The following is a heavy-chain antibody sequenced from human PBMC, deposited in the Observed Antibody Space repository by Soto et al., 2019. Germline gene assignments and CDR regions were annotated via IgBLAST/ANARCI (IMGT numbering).Heavy chain of an antibody. CDR2: IYYSGST. CDR3: ARTDIVLVPAAPYYYYYGMDV. J-gene: IGHJ6*02. Sequence: SETLSLTCSVSGDSFGSYYWSWIRQPPGKGLEWIGYIYYSGSTNYNPSLKSRVTISVDTSKNQFSLKLSSVTAADTAVYYCARTDIVLVPAAPYYYYYGMDVWGQGTTVTV. V-gene: IGHV4-59*01. CDR1: GDSFGSYY. D-gene: IGHD2-2*01.